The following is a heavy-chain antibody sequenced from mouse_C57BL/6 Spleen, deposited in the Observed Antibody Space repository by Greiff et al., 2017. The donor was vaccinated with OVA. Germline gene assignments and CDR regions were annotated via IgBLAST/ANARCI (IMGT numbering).Heavy chain of an antibody. CDR1: GYTFTSYW. V-gene: IGHV1-69*01. D-gene: IGHD2-3*01. CDR2: IDPSDSYT. Sequence: VQLQQPGAELVMPGASVKLSCKASGYTFTSYWMHWVKLRPGQGLEWIGEIDPSDSYTNYNQKFKGKSTLTVDKSSSTAYMQLSSLTSEDSAVYYCARKSYDGYYFDYWGQGTTLTVSS. CDR3: ARKSYDGYYFDY. J-gene: IGHJ2*01.